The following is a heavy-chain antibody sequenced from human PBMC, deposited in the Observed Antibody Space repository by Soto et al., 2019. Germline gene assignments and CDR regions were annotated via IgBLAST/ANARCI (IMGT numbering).Heavy chain of an antibody. CDR1: GFIFSTYG. CDR3: TKEYIVGTTWGYFES. CDR2: ISYDGSNE. V-gene: IGHV3-30*18. D-gene: IGHD1-1*01. J-gene: IGHJ4*02. Sequence: QVQLVQSGGGVVQPGRSLRLSCVASGFIFSTYGMHWVRQVPGKGLEWVAHISYDGSNEDYADSVKGRFTVSRDNAKNRLDLQMNGLITEDTALYYCTKEYIVGTTWGYFESWGQGALVIVSS.